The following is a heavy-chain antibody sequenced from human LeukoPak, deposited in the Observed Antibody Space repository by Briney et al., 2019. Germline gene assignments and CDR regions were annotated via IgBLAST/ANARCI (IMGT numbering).Heavy chain of an antibody. V-gene: IGHV1-18*01. D-gene: IGHD3-22*01. CDR1: GYTFTSYG. Sequence: GASVKVSCKASGYTFTSYGISWVRQAPGQGLEWMGWISAYNGNTNYAQKLQGRVTMTTDTSTSTAYMELRSLRSDDTAVYYCARLLPRYYDSSGQYSDMWGQGTMVTVSS. J-gene: IGHJ3*02. CDR3: ARLLPRYYDSSGQYSDM. CDR2: ISAYNGNT.